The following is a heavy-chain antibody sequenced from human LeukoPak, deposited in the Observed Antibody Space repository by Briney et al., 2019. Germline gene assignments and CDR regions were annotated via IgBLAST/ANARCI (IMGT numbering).Heavy chain of an antibody. Sequence: SETLSLTCAVYGGSFSGYYWSWIRQPPGKGLEWIGEINHSGSTNYNPSLKSRVTISVDTSKNQFSLKLSSVTAADTAVYYCARYCSSTSCAPTIPVDAFDIWGQGTMVTVSS. J-gene: IGHJ3*02. CDR2: INHSGST. D-gene: IGHD2-2*01. V-gene: IGHV4-34*01. CDR1: GGSFSGYY. CDR3: ARYCSSTSCAPTIPVDAFDI.